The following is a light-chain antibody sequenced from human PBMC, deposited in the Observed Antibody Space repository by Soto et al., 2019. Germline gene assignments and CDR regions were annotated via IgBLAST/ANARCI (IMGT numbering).Light chain of an antibody. CDR2: GAS. CDR1: QSVSSSY. J-gene: IGKJ3*01. CDR3: QHYGSSLFT. Sequence: EIVLTQSPGTLSLSPGERATLSCRASQSVSSSYLAWYQQKPGQAPRLLIYGASSRATGIPDRFSGSGSGKDFTLTISRLEPEDFAVYYCQHYGSSLFTFGPGTKVDIK. V-gene: IGKV3-20*01.